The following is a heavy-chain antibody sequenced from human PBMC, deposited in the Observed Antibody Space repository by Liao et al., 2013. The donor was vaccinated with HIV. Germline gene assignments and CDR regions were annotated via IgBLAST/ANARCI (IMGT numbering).Heavy chain of an antibody. CDR2: VTHSGGT. Sequence: QLQLQESGPGLVKPSETLSLTCTVSGGSIISSSYYWGWIRQAPGKGLEWLGEVTHSGGTNHNPSLKSRLTISVDTSKNQVSLKLDSVTAADTGVYYCARGRTVATTPLAYWGQGTLVTVSS. CDR1: GGSIISSSYY. D-gene: IGHD5-12*01. J-gene: IGHJ4*02. V-gene: IGHV4-39*07. CDR3: ARGRTVATTPLAY.